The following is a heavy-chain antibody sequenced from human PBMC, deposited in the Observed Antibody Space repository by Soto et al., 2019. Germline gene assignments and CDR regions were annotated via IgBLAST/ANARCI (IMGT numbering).Heavy chain of an antibody. D-gene: IGHD1-26*01. CDR3: ARESAYGGNPLALDS. J-gene: IGHJ5*02. V-gene: IGHV1-69*01. CDR2: IIPFFNTS. Sequence: QVQLVQSGAEVKKPGSSVKVSCKASGDTFSSYAISWVRQAPGQGLDWMGGIIPFFNTSNYGQRFKGRVTMTAGEAASTADMELSSMRSEDTAMYYCARESAYGGNPLALDSWGQGTLVTVSS. CDR1: GDTFSSYA.